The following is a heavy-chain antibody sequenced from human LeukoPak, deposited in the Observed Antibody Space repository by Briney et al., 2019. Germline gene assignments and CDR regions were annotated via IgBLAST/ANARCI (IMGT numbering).Heavy chain of an antibody. CDR3: TRTDDSSGYYGVG. J-gene: IGHJ4*02. V-gene: IGHV3-49*02. CDR2: IRSKAYGGTT. D-gene: IGHD3-22*01. Sequence: FIRSKAYGGTTEYAASVKGRFTISRDDSKSIAYLQMNSLKTEDTAVYYCTRTDDSSGYYGVGWGQGTLVTVSS.